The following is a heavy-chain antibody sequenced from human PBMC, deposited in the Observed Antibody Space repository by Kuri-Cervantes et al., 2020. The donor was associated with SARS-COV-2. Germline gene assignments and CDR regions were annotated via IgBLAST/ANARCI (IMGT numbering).Heavy chain of an antibody. D-gene: IGHD6-19*01. CDR2: ISSSGNTI. J-gene: IGHJ4*02. CDR1: GFTFSSYE. Sequence: GGSLRLSCAASGFTFSSYEMNWVRQAPGKGLEWVSYISSSGNTIYYADSVKGRFTISRDNAKNSLYLQMNSLRAEDTAVYYCAKGGLDSGWGYWGQGTLVTVSS. CDR3: AKGGLDSGWGY. V-gene: IGHV3-48*03.